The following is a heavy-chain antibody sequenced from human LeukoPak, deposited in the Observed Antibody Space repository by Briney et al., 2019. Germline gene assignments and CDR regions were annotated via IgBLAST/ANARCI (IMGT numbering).Heavy chain of an antibody. CDR2: ISSSSSYI. CDR1: GFTFSTYS. J-gene: IGHJ5*02. V-gene: IGHV3-21*01. D-gene: IGHD2-15*01. CDR3: ARDGRGDYCSGGNCLMFDP. Sequence: GGSLRLSCAASGFTFSTYSMNWVRQAPGKWLEWVSSISSSSSYIYYADSVKGRFTISRDNAKNSLYLQMNSLRAEDTAVYYCARDGRGDYCSGGNCLMFDPWGQGTLVAVSS.